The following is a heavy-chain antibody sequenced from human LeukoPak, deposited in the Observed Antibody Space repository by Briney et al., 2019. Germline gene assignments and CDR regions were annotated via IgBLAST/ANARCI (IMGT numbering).Heavy chain of an antibody. CDR1: GGSISSGSYY. J-gene: IGHJ1*01. CDR2: IYTSGST. D-gene: IGHD3-10*01. V-gene: IGHV4-61*02. Sequence: SETLSLTCTVSGGSISSGSYYWSWIRQPAGKGLEWIGRIYTSGSTNYNPSLKSRVTISVDTSKNQFSLKLSSVTAADTAVYYCATRGPRGGYFQHWGQGTPVTVSS. CDR3: ATRGPRGGYFQH.